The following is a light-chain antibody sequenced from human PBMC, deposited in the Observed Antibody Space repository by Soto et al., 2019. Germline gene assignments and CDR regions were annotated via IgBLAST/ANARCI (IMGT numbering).Light chain of an antibody. CDR3: CSYAGSSTSVV. CDR2: EGS. CDR1: SSDVGSYNL. J-gene: IGLJ2*01. V-gene: IGLV2-23*01. Sequence: QSALTQPASVSGSPGQSITISCTGTSSDVGSYNLVSWYQQHPGKAPKLMIYEGSKRPSGVSNRFSGSKSGNTASLTISGLQADDEADDYCCSYAGSSTSVVFGGGTKLTVL.